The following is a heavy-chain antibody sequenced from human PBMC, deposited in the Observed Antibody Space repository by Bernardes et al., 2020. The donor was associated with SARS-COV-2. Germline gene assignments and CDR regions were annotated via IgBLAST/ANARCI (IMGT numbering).Heavy chain of an antibody. J-gene: IGHJ4*02. Sequence: GSLRLSCAASGFTFSSYSMNWVRQAPGKGLEWVSSISSSSSYIYYADSVKGRFTISRDNAKNSLYLQMNSLRAEDTAVYYCARARVVVAATSGYWGQGTLVTVSS. CDR1: GFTFSSYS. CDR3: ARARVVVAATSGY. D-gene: IGHD2-15*01. V-gene: IGHV3-21*01. CDR2: ISSSSSYI.